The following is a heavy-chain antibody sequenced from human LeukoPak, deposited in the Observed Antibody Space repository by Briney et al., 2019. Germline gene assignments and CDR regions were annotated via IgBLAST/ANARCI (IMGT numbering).Heavy chain of an antibody. J-gene: IGHJ3*02. CDR3: AKFGLAGSGRYHDAFDI. V-gene: IGHV3-23*01. CDR2: ISGSGGST. Sequence: GGSLRLSCAASGFTFSSYGMTWVRPPPGKGVEWVSAISGSGGSTYYADSVKGRSTISRDNSKNTLYLQMNSLRAEDTAVYYCAKFGLAGSGRYHDAFDIWGQGTMVTVSS. CDR1: GFTFSSYG. D-gene: IGHD3-10*01.